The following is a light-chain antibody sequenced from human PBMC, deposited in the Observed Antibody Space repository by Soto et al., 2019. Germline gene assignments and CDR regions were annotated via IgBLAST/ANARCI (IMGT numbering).Light chain of an antibody. CDR2: DVS. CDR1: SSDVGGYNY. Sequence: QSVLTQPASVSGSPGQSITISCTGTSSDVGGYNYVSWYQHHPGKAPKLMIYDVSNRPSGVSNRFSGSKSGNTASLIISGLQAEDEADYYCSSYTSSSTLSSCVFGTGTKVTV. CDR3: SSYTSSSTLSSCV. J-gene: IGLJ1*01. V-gene: IGLV2-14*03.